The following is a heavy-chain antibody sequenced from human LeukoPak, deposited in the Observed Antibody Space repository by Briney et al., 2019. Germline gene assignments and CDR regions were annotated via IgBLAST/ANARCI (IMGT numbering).Heavy chain of an antibody. J-gene: IGHJ3*02. CDR1: GFTFSSYW. CDR3: ARGSTSITVVRGVIRGDAFDI. V-gene: IGHV3-7*01. Sequence: PGGSLRLSCAASGFTFSSYWMSWVRQAPGKGLEWVANIKQDGSEKYHVDSVKGRFTISRDNAKNSLYLQMNSLRAEDTAVYYCARGSTSITVVRGVIRGDAFDIWGQGTMATVSS. D-gene: IGHD3-10*01. CDR2: IKQDGSEK.